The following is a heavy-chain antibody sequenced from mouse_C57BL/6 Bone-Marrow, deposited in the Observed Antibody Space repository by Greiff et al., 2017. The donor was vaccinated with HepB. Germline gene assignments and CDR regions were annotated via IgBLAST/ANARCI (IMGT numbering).Heavy chain of an antibody. Sequence: EVHLVESGGGLVKPGGSLKLSCAASGFTFSDYGMHWVRQAPEKGLEWVAYISSGSSTIYYADTVKGRFTISRDNAKNTLFLQMTSLRSEDTAMYYCARGLPGRFVYWGQGTLVTVSA. CDR1: GFTFSDYG. V-gene: IGHV5-17*01. CDR3: ARGLPGRFVY. J-gene: IGHJ3*01. D-gene: IGHD5-5*01. CDR2: ISSGSSTI.